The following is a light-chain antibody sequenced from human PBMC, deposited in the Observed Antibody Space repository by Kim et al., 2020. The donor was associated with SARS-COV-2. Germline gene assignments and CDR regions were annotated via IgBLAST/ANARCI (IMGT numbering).Light chain of an antibody. CDR1: QSISSSY. CDR2: GAS. V-gene: IGKV3-20*01. J-gene: IGKJ4*01. CDR3: QQYGSSPLT. Sequence: SPGERAHLSCRASQSISSSYLAWYQQKPGQAPRLLISGASRRATGITDRFSGSGSGTDFTLTISRLEPEDVAVYFCQQYGSSPLTFGGGTKVEIK.